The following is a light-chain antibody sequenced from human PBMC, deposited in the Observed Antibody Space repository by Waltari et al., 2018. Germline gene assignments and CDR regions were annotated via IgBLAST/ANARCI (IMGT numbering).Light chain of an antibody. J-gene: IGLJ2*01. CDR1: RSNIGKHY. V-gene: IGLV1-47*01. CDR3: AAWDDSLRRVV. Sequence: QSVLTQAPSASGTPGQTVTLSCSGSRSNIGKHYVCWYQQLPGSAPKVLINRTDQRPSGVPDRFSASKSGTSASLAISGLRSEDEADYYCAAWDDSLRRVVFGGGTKVTVL. CDR2: RTD.